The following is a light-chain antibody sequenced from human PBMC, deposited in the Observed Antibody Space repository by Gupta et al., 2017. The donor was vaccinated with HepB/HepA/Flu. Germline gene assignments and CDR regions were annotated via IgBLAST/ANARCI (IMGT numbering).Light chain of an antibody. J-gene: IGLJ2*01. Sequence: QSALTQPASVSGSPGQSITISCTGTRSDVGSYNLVSWYQQHPGKAPKLLIYEVNKWASGVSDRFSGSKSGNTASLTISGLQAEDEADYYCCSYASTTVVFGGGTKLTGL. CDR3: CSYASTTVV. CDR2: EVN. CDR1: RSDVGSYNL. V-gene: IGLV2-23*02.